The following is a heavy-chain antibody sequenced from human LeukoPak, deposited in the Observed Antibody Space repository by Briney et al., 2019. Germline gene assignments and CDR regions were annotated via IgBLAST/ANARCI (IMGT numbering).Heavy chain of an antibody. CDR2: IDWDDDK. V-gene: IGHV2-70*01. CDR1: GFSLSTSGMC. D-gene: IGHD6-25*01. J-gene: IGHJ2*01. Sequence: SGPTLVNPTQTLTLTCTFSGFSLSTSGMCVSWIRQPPGKALQWLALIDWDDDKYYSTSLKTRLTISKDNSKNQVVLTMTNMDPVDTATYYCARIQFFLYFSDGYQDVISVRGRRTSDL. CDR3: ARIQFFLYFSDGYQDVISVRGRRTSDL.